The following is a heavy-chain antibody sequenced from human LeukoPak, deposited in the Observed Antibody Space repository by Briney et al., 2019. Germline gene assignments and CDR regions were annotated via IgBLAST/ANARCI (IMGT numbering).Heavy chain of an antibody. J-gene: IGHJ6*02. Sequence: ASVKVSCKASGYTSTSYGISWVRQAPGQGLEWMGWISAYNGNTNYAQKLQGRVTMTTDTSTSTAYMELRSLRSDDTAVYYCARGGSGYCSGGSCYYYYYGMDVWGQGTTVTVSS. CDR2: ISAYNGNT. V-gene: IGHV1-18*01. D-gene: IGHD2-15*01. CDR1: GYTSTSYG. CDR3: ARGGSGYCSGGSCYYYYYGMDV.